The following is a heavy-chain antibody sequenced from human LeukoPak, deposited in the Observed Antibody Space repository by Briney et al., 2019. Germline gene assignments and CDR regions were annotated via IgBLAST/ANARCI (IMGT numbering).Heavy chain of an antibody. D-gene: IGHD5-18*01. J-gene: IGHJ6*03. CDR3: AKDQKRGYSYGYLFYYYYMDV. CDR1: GFTFSNYA. Sequence: GSLRLSCAASGFTFSNYAMHWVRQAPGKGLEWVAVISYDGSDKYYADSVKGRFTISRDNSKNTLYLQMNSLRAEDTAVYYCAKDQKRGYSYGYLFYYYYMDVWGKGTTVTISS. CDR2: ISYDGSDK. V-gene: IGHV3-30*04.